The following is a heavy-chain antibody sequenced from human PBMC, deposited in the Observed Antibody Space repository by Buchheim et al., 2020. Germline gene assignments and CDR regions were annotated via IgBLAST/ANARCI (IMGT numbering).Heavy chain of an antibody. CDR2: ISSSSVII. D-gene: IGHD6-25*01. CDR1: GFIFSSYG. J-gene: IGHJ4*02. V-gene: IGHV3-48*01. CDR3: ARGGSATSNY. Sequence: EVQLVESGGGLVQPGGSLRLSCAASGFIFSSYGMNWVHQAPGKGLEWISYISSSSVIIYYADSVKGRYTISRDNAKNSLYLQMNSLRAGDTAVYYCARGGSATSNYWGQGTL.